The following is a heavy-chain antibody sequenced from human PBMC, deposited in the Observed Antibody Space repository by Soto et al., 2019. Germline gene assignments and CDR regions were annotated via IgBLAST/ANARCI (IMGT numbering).Heavy chain of an antibody. D-gene: IGHD4-17*01. V-gene: IGHV3-30*18. Sequence: QEQLVESGGGVVQPGRSLRLSCAASGLTFSDFGIHWVRKARGKGLVWVAVISYDGANKYYVDSVKCRFTISRDNSKNTLYLQMSSLRPEDTAVYFCAKDLWRGYYGPLDHWGQGTLVTVSS. CDR2: ISYDGANK. CDR3: AKDLWRGYYGPLDH. CDR1: GLTFSDFG. J-gene: IGHJ4*02.